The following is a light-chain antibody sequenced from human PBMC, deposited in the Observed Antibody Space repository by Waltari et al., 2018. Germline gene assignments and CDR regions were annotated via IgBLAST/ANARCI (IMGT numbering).Light chain of an antibody. V-gene: IGKV3-11*01. CDR3: QQSRTI. Sequence: EIVLTQSPATLSLSPGERAPLSCTASQDIGAYLAWYQQKPGQAPQVLIYDASLRATGTPARFSGSGSGTDFTLTISSLEPEDFALYYCQQSRTIFGQGTRLEL. J-gene: IGKJ2*01. CDR2: DAS. CDR1: QDIGAY.